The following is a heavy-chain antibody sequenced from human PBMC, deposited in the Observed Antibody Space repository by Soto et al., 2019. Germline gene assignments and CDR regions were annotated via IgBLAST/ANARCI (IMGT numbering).Heavy chain of an antibody. CDR2: IVVGGGNT. J-gene: IGHJ3*02. Sequence: SVKVSCKASGFTFTSSAMQWVRQARGQRLEWIGWIVVGGGNTNYAQKFQERVTITRDMSTSTAYMELSSLRSEDTAVYYCAVPGSSGWYDGAFDIWGQGTMVTVSS. D-gene: IGHD6-19*01. V-gene: IGHV1-58*02. CDR1: GFTFTSSA. CDR3: AVPGSSGWYDGAFDI.